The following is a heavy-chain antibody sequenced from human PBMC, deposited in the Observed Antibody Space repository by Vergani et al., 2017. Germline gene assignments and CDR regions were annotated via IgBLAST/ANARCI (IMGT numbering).Heavy chain of an antibody. CDR1: GFTFSSYA. J-gene: IGHJ4*02. Sequence: VQLLESGGGLVQPGGSLRLSCAASGFTFSSYAMHWVRQAPGKGLEWVAVISYDGSNKYYADSVKGRFTISRDNSKNTLYLQMNSLRAEDTAVYYCARDRGGFLLWFGESFDYWGQGTLVTVSS. CDR2: ISYDGSNK. CDR3: ARDRGGFLLWFGESFDY. D-gene: IGHD3-10*01. V-gene: IGHV3-30-3*01.